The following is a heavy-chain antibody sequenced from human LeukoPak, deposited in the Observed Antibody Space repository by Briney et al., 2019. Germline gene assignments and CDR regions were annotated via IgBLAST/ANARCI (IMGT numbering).Heavy chain of an antibody. CDR2: ISGSGGST. Sequence: GGSLRLSCAASGFTFSSYAMSWVRQAPGKGLEWVSAISGSGGSTYCADSVKGRFTISRDNSKNTLYLQMNSLRAEDTAVYYCAKDSSMVRGVITDFDYWGQGTLVTVSS. CDR3: AKDSSMVRGVITDFDY. V-gene: IGHV3-23*01. CDR1: GFTFSSYA. J-gene: IGHJ4*02. D-gene: IGHD3-10*01.